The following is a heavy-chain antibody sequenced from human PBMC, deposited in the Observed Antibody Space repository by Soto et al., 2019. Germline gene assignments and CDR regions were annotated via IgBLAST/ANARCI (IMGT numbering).Heavy chain of an antibody. V-gene: IGHV1-18*01. CDR2: ISPYNGNT. J-gene: IGHJ3*02. CDR1: GYTFSNYG. Sequence: QVQLVQSGAEVKNPGASVKVSCKASGYTFSNYGISWVRQAPGQGLEWMGWISPYNGNTKYTQKFQGRVTMTTDTSTSTAYMELRSLRSDDTAVFYCARVFGSGSYTAFDTWGQGTIVTVSS. D-gene: IGHD3-10*01. CDR3: ARVFGSGSYTAFDT.